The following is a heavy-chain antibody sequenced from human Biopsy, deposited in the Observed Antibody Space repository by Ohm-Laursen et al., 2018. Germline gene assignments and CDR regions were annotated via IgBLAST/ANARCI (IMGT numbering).Heavy chain of an antibody. D-gene: IGHD3-3*01. Sequence: GTLSLTCTVSGGSISSYYWSWIRQPPGKGLEWIGFLYYNGFTNSNPSLRGRVTISVDTSKNQFSLKLSSVTAADTAVFFCARLYRLDDYWNDDPPDAFDVWGQGTRVTVSS. CDR3: ARLYRLDDYWNDDPPDAFDV. J-gene: IGHJ3*01. CDR1: GGSISSYY. V-gene: IGHV4-59*01. CDR2: LYYNGFT.